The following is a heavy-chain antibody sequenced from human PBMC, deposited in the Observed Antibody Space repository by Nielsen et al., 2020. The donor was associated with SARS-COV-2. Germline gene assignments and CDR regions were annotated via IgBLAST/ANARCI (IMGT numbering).Heavy chain of an antibody. CDR3: ARHGNDFGGNDLDY. CDR1: GYSFSSDW. D-gene: IGHD4-23*01. CDR2: IYTDDSDT. Sequence: GESLKISCKGSGYSFSSDWVAWVRQLPGKGLEWMWIIYTDDSDTIYSPSFQGQVTMSVDKSINTAYLRWSSLKASNTAIYYCARHGNDFGGNDLDYWGQGTLVTVSS. J-gene: IGHJ4*02. V-gene: IGHV5-51*01.